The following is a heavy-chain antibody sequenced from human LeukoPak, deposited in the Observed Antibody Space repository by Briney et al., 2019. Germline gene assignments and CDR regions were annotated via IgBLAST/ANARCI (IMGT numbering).Heavy chain of an antibody. J-gene: IGHJ5*02. D-gene: IGHD3-10*01. CDR3: ATGGFGKPWFDP. V-gene: IGHV4-34*01. Sequence: SETLSLTCAVYGGSFSGYYWSWIRQPPGKGLEWIGEINHSGSTNYNPSLKSRVTISVDTSKNQFSLKLSSVTAADTAVYYCATGGFGKPWFDPWGQGTLVTVSS. CDR1: GGSFSGYY. CDR2: INHSGST.